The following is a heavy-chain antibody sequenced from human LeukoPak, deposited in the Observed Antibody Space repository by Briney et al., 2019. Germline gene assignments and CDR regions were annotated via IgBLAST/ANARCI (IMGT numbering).Heavy chain of an antibody. CDR3: ARAPTQQQLVFFDY. CDR1: GGSISSYY. D-gene: IGHD6-13*01. CDR2: IYYSGST. J-gene: IGHJ4*02. Sequence: SENLSLTCTVSGGSISSYYWSWIRQPPGKGLEWIGYIYYSGSTNYNPSLKSRVTISVDTSKNQFSLKLSSVTAADTAVYYCARAPTQQQLVFFDYWGQGTLVTVSS. V-gene: IGHV4-59*01.